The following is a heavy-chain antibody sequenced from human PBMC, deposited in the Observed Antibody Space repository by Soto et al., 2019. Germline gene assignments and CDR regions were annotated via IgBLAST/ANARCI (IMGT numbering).Heavy chain of an antibody. Sequence: PSETLSLTCAVYGGSFSGYYWSWIRQPPGKGLEWIGEINHSGSTNYNPSLKSRVTISVDTSKNQFSLKLSSVTAADTAVYYCARGPVLLWFGELLGGNWFDPWGQGTLVTV. V-gene: IGHV4-34*01. CDR1: GGSFSGYY. CDR3: ARGPVLLWFGELLGGNWFDP. D-gene: IGHD3-10*01. J-gene: IGHJ5*02. CDR2: INHSGST.